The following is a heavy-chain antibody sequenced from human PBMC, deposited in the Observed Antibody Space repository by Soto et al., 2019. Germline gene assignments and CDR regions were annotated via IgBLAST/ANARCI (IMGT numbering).Heavy chain of an antibody. J-gene: IGHJ4*02. CDR2: IYYSGST. CDR3: ATHLVRFLEWSAQSLNFAY. CDR1: GGSISSSSYY. Sequence: SETLSLTCTVSGGSISSSSYYWGWIRQPPGKGLEWIGSIYYSGSTYYNPSLKSRVTISVDTSKNQFSLKLSSVTAADTAVYYCATHLVRFLEWSAQSLNFAYWGQGTLVTVSS. V-gene: IGHV4-39*01. D-gene: IGHD3-3*01.